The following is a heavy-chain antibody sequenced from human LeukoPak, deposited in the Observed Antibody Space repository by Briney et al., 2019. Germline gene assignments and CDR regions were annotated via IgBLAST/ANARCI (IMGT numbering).Heavy chain of an antibody. J-gene: IGHJ6*02. Sequence: QPGGSLRLSCAASGFTFSRYAMTWVRQAPGKGLEWVSGISGGGGNTYYADSVKGRLTISRDNSKNTLYLQMNSLTAEDTAVYYCAKDRDFGDPYYYYGMDVWGQGTTVTVSS. CDR2: ISGGGGNT. CDR1: GFTFSRYA. CDR3: AKDRDFGDPYYYYGMDV. V-gene: IGHV3-23*01. D-gene: IGHD4-17*01.